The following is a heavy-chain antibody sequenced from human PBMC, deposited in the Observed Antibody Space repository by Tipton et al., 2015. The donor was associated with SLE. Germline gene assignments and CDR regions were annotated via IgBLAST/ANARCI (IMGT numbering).Heavy chain of an antibody. V-gene: IGHV4-59*11. D-gene: IGHD6-13*01. CDR2: IHYSGSA. CDR3: ARGESSSPDY. Sequence: TLSLTCTVSGGSISSHYWNWLRQPPGKGLEWIAYIHYSGSANYNPSLKSRVTISVDTSKNEVSLKVYSVTPADTAVYYCARGESSSPDYWGQGTLVTVSS. CDR1: GGSISSHY. J-gene: IGHJ4*02.